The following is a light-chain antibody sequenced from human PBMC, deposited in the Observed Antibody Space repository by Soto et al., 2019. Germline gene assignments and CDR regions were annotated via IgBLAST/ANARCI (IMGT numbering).Light chain of an antibody. CDR2: RVS. CDR1: QTITT. CDR3: QQYGNLPLT. Sequence: EIVLTQSPGTLSLSPGERATLSCRASQTITTLAWYQRKPGQAPRLLIYRVSSRATGVPDRFSGSGSGTDYTLTISRLEPEDFAVYYCQQYGNLPLTFGGGTRLEI. V-gene: IGKV3-20*01. J-gene: IGKJ5*01.